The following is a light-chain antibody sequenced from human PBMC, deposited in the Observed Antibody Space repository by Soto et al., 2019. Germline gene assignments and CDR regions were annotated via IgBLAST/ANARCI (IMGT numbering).Light chain of an antibody. Sequence: QSVLTQPASVSGSPGQSITISCTGTSSDIGDYNYVSWYQQHPGKAPKLIIYEVTNRPSGVSNRFSASKSGNTASLTISGLQAEDEADYYCSSYTASTTLYVFGTGTQLTVL. J-gene: IGLJ1*01. CDR3: SSYTASTTLYV. V-gene: IGLV2-14*01. CDR2: EVT. CDR1: SSDIGDYNY.